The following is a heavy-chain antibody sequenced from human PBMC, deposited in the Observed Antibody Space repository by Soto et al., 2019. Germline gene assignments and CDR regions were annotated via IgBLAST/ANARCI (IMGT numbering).Heavy chain of an antibody. CDR2: IYSGGST. CDR1: GFTVSSNY. V-gene: IGHV3-53*01. J-gene: IGHJ4*02. Sequence: GSLRLSCAASGFTVSSNYMSWVRQAPGKGLEWVSVIYSGGSTYYADSVKGRFTISRDNSKNTLYLQMNSLRAEDTAVYYCARDVSDSSGYYADYWGQGTLVTVSS. D-gene: IGHD3-22*01. CDR3: ARDVSDSSGYYADY.